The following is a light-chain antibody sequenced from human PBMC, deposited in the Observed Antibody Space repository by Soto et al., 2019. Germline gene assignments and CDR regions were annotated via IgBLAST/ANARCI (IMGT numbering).Light chain of an antibody. CDR2: VNSGGSH. CDR1: SGHSSYD. Sequence: QLVLTQSPSASASLGASVKLTCTLSSGHSSYDIAWHQQQPDKGPRFLMTVNSGGSHNKGDGIPDRFSGSSSGAGRYLTISSLQSEDEADYYCQTWGTGYVVFGGGTKLTVL. V-gene: IGLV4-69*01. CDR3: QTWGTGYVV. J-gene: IGLJ2*01.